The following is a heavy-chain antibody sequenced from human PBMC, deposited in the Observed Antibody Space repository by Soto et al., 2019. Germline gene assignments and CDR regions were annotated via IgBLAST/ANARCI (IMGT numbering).Heavy chain of an antibody. D-gene: IGHD3-9*01. V-gene: IGHV4-30-4*01. CDR2: IYYSGST. J-gene: IGHJ6*02. Sequence: SETLSLTCTVSGGSISSGDYYWSWIRQPPGKGLEWIGYIYYSGSTYYNPSLKSRVTISVDTSKNQFSLKLSSVTAADTAVYYCARLSTQYYDILTGYYDYYYYGMDVWGQGTTVTVSS. CDR1: GGSISSGDYY. CDR3: ARLSTQYYDILTGYYDYYYYGMDV.